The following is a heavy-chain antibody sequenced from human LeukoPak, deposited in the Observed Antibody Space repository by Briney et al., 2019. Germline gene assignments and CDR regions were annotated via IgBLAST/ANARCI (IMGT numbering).Heavy chain of an antibody. J-gene: IGHJ4*02. D-gene: IGHD2-21*01. CDR1: GGSISSYY. CDR3: ARVPPDPHCGGGCYSGYYFDY. Sequence: SETLSLTCTVSGGSISSYYWSWIRQPPGKGLEWIGYIYYSGSTNYNPSLKSRVTISVDTSKNQFSLKLSSVTAADTAVYYCARVPPDPHCGGGCYSGYYFDYWGQGTLVIVSS. CDR2: IYYSGST. V-gene: IGHV4-59*01.